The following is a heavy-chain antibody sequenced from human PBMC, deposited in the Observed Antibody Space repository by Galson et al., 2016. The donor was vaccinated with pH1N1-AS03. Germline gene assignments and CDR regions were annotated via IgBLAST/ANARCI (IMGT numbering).Heavy chain of an antibody. CDR3: ARTFPGRVVVVAAAMQEGPDY. CDR1: GFTFSGYS. V-gene: IGHV3-21*03. Sequence: SLRLSCAASGFTFSGYSMNWFRQAPGKGLEGVSSISRSSTYIYYADSVKGRFTISRDNAKNSLFLQMHSLRAEDTAVYYCARTFPGRVVVVAAAMQEGPDYWGQGTLVTVSS. CDR2: ISRSSTYI. D-gene: IGHD2-2*01. J-gene: IGHJ4*02.